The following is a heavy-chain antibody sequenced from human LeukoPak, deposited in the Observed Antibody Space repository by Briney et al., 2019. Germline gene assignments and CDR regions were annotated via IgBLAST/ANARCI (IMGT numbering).Heavy chain of an antibody. J-gene: IGHJ5*02. D-gene: IGHD6-19*01. CDR2: ISWDGDST. V-gene: IGHV3-43D*03. Sequence: PGGSLRLSCAASGFTFDDYAMHWVRHAPGKGLECVSLISWDGDSTYYADSVKGRFTISRDNSKNTLYLQMNSLRAEDTAVYYCATGDKGLVFKRRKGGFDPWGQGTLVTVSS. CDR3: ATGDKGLVFKRRKGGFDP. CDR1: GFTFDDYA.